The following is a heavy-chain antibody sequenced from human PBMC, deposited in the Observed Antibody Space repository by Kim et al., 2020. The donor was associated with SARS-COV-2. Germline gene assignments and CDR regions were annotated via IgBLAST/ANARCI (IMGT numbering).Heavy chain of an antibody. CDR3: AREHYSFCFILYGMAV. J-gene: IGHJ6*02. D-gene: IGHD6-13*01. Sequence: GKGRFTISRDNSKNTLYLQMNSLRAEDTAVYYCAREHYSFCFILYGMAVWGQGTRAPV. V-gene: IGHV3-30*01.